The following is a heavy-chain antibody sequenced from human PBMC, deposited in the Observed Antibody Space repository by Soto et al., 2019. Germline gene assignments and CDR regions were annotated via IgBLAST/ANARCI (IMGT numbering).Heavy chain of an antibody. CDR1: GGTFSSYA. CDR2: MIPIFGTA. CDR3: AGSQDYGYYGGGTI. J-gene: IGHJ3*02. V-gene: IGHV1-69*13. D-gene: IGHD4-17*01. Sequence: ASVKVACKASGGTFSSYAISWVRQAPGQGLEWMGGMIPIFGTANYAQKFQGRVTITADESTSTAYMELSSLRAEDTAVYYCAGSQDYGYYGGGTIWGQGGMATV.